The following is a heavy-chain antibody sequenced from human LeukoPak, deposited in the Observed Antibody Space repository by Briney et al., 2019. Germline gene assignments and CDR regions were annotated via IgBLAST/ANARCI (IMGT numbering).Heavy chain of an antibody. J-gene: IGHJ4*02. D-gene: IGHD3-10*01. CDR1: GFDFSYFG. CDR3: ARDPDYYGSGTYYNHYFDY. Sequence: GGSLRLSCVGSGFDFSYFGMNWVRQAPGKGLQWVSSNSRTNTYIYYADSVRGRFTISRDNAKNSLYLQMNSLRAEDTAVYYCARDPDYYGSGTYYNHYFDYWAREPWSPSPQ. V-gene: IGHV3-21*01. CDR2: NSRTNTYI.